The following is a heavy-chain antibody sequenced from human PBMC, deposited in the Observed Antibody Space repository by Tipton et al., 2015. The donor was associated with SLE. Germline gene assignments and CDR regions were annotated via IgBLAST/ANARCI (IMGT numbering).Heavy chain of an antibody. CDR1: GGSFSGYY. CDR2: IYHSGST. CDR3: ARVPVVTPGAWFDP. Sequence: TLSLTCAVYGGSFSGYYWSWIRQPPGKGLEWIGSIYHSGSTYYNPSLKSRVTISVDTSKNQFSLKLSSVTAADTAVYYCARVPVVTPGAWFDPWGQGTLVTVSS. J-gene: IGHJ5*02. V-gene: IGHV4-34*01. D-gene: IGHD4-23*01.